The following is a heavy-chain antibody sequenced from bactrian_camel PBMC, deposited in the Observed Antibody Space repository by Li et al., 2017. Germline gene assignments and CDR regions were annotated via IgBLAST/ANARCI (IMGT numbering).Heavy chain of an antibody. CDR2: MTAGGGST. CDR1: GYTYDTSC. CDR3: AADRDFDGTASGSWPCVGPAFGY. V-gene: IGHV3S40*01. J-gene: IGHJ6*01. D-gene: IGHD6*01. Sequence: VQLVESGGGSVEAGGSLTLSCEVKGYTYDTSCMGWFRQAPGKEREGVAAMTAGGGSTYYADSVKGRFTISQDNAKNTVYLQMTSLKPEDTAMYYCAADRDFDGTASGSWPCVGPAFGYWGQGTQVTVS.